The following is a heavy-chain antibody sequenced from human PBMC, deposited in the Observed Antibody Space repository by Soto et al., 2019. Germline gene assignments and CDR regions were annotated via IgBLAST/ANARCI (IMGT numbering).Heavy chain of an antibody. CDR2: INPNSGGT. CDR1: GYTFTSYA. J-gene: IGHJ4*02. V-gene: IGHV1-2*04. D-gene: IGHD4-17*01. CDR3: ARGGTHDYGDRTHSNFDY. Sequence: GASVKVSCKASGYTFTSYAMNWVRQAPGQGLEWMGWINPNSGGTNYAQKFQGWVTMTRDTSISTAYMELSRLRSDDTAVYYCARGGTHDYGDRTHSNFDYWGQGALVTVSS.